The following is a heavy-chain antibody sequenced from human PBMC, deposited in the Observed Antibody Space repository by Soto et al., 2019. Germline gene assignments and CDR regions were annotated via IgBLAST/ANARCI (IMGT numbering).Heavy chain of an antibody. V-gene: IGHV5-51*01. CDR1: GDSFTNYW. CDR3: ATHPYYFDSSAYYT. Sequence: EVQLVQSGAEVKKPGESLKISCKGSGDSFTNYWIGWVRQMPGKGLEWMGVIYPRDSDTKYSPSFQGQVTISADKSTSTAYLQWSSLKASVTAMYYWATHPYYFDSSAYYTWGQGTLVTVSS. CDR2: IYPRDSDT. D-gene: IGHD3-22*01. J-gene: IGHJ5*02.